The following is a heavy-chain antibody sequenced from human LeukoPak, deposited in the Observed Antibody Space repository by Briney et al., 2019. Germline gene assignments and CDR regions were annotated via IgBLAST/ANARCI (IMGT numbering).Heavy chain of an antibody. D-gene: IGHD3-9*01. CDR2: TRNKANSYTT. CDR1: GFTFSDHY. CDR3: ARGGSENYDILTGYWFDP. V-gene: IGHV3-72*01. Sequence: GGSLRLSCAASGFTFSDHYMDWVRQAPGMGLEWVGRTRNKANSYTTEYAASVKGRFTISRDDSKNSLYLQMNSLKTEDTAVYYCARGGSENYDILTGYWFDPWGQGTLVTVSS. J-gene: IGHJ5*02.